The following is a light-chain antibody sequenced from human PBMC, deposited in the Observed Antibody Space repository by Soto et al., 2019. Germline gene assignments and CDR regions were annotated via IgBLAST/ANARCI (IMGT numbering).Light chain of an antibody. CDR1: GADVGHYNF. J-gene: IGLJ2*01. CDR2: DVT. CDR3: SSYTSSSTLVI. V-gene: IGLV2-14*03. Sequence: SALTQPASVSGSPGQSITISCAGTGADVGHYNFVSWYQQHPGKAPKLMIYDVTNRPSGVSNRFSGSKSGNTASLTISGLQAEDEADYYCSSYTSSSTLVIFGGGTKLTVL.